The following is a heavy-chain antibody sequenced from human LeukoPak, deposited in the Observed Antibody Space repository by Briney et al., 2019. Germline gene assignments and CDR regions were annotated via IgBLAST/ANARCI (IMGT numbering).Heavy chain of an antibody. J-gene: IGHJ4*02. D-gene: IGHD3-9*01. V-gene: IGHV5-51*01. CDR1: GYSFTSYW. CDR2: IYPGDSHT. CDR3: TRSPDIDILTGYSRYYFDY. Sequence: GESLKISCKSAGYSFTSYWIGWVRQMPGQGLEWGGVIYPGDSHTRYSRSFQGQGTISADKSISSAYLQWNSLKASDTAIYYCTRSPDIDILTGYSRYYFDYWGQGTLVTVSS.